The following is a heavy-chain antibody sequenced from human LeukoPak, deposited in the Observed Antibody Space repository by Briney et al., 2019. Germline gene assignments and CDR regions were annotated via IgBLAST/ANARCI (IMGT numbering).Heavy chain of an antibody. D-gene: IGHD2-2*01. CDR1: GFTFSDYA. J-gene: IGHJ4*02. CDR2: ISYDGTNK. V-gene: IGHV3-30-3*01. Sequence: GGSLRLSCAASGFTFSDYAMHWVRQAPGKGLEWVALISYDGTNKYYADSVKGRFTISRDNSRNTLYLQMNSLRAEDTAVYYCAKDLPAAYFDYWGQGTLVTVSS. CDR3: AKDLPAAYFDY.